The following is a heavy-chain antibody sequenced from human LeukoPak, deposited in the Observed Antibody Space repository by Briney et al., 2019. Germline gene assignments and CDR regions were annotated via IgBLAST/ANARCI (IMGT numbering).Heavy chain of an antibody. Sequence: GASVKVSCKASGYTFTSYYMHWVRQAPGQGLEWMGIINPSGGSTSYAQKFQGRVTMTRDMSTSTVYMELSSLRSEDTAVYYCARFGLVDSGSSCMDYWGQGTLVTVSS. J-gene: IGHJ4*02. CDR3: ARFGLVDSGSSCMDY. D-gene: IGHD3-10*01. CDR2: INPSGGST. CDR1: GYTFTSYY. V-gene: IGHV1-46*01.